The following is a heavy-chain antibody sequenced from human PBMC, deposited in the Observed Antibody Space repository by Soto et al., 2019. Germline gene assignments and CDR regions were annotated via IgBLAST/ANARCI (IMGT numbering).Heavy chain of an antibody. CDR2: IYYSGST. Sequence: QVQLQESGPGLVKPSQTLSLTCTVSGGSISSGGYYWSWIRQHPGKGLEWIGYIYYSGSTYYNPCLRSRVTISVATSKNQFSLKLSSVAAADTAVYYCARVRGGGPFDDWGQGTLVTVSS. D-gene: IGHD1-26*01. V-gene: IGHV4-31*03. CDR3: ARVRGGGPFDD. CDR1: GGSISSGGYY. J-gene: IGHJ4*02.